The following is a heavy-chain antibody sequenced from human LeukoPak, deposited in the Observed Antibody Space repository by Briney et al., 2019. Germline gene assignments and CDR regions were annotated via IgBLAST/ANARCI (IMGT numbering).Heavy chain of an antibody. V-gene: IGHV4-30-2*01. CDR1: GGSISSGGYS. J-gene: IGHJ4*02. CDR2: IYHSGST. Sequence: PSETLSLTCAVSGGSISSGGYSWSWIRQPPGKGLEWIGHIYHSGSTYYNPSLKSRVTISVDTTKNQFSLKLSSVTAADTAVYYCARVPLGITHFDYWGQGTLVTVSS. CDR3: ARVPLGITHFDY. D-gene: IGHD7-27*01.